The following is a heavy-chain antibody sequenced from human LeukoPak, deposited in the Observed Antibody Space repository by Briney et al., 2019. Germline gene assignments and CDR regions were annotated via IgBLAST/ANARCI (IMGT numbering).Heavy chain of an antibody. CDR2: ISGSGGST. CDR1: GFTFSNYA. D-gene: IGHD1-26*01. CDR3: AKDLAGSGSYSFDY. J-gene: IGHJ4*02. Sequence: GGSLRLSCAASGFTFSNYAMNWVRQAPGRGLEWVSAISGSGGSTYYADSVEGRFTISRDNSKNTLYLQMNSLRAEDTAIYYCAKDLAGSGSYSFDYWGQGTLVTVSS. V-gene: IGHV3-23*01.